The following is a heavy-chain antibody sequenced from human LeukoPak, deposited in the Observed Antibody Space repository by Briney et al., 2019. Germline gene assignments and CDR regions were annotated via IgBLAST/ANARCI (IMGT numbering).Heavy chain of an antibody. CDR2: INHSGST. Sequence: PSETLSLTCAVYGGSFSGYYWSWIRQPPGKGLEWIGEINHSGSTNYNPSLKSRVTISVDTSKSQFSLKLSSVTAADTAVYYCARGLPTMIVAVSKVGWFDPWGQGTPVTVSS. V-gene: IGHV4-34*01. J-gene: IGHJ5*02. D-gene: IGHD3-22*01. CDR3: ARGLPTMIVAVSKVGWFDP. CDR1: GGSFSGYY.